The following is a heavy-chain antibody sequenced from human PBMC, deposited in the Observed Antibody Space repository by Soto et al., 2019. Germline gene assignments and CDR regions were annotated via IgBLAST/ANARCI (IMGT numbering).Heavy chain of an antibody. CDR1: GFTFSSYG. J-gene: IGHJ4*02. V-gene: IGHV3-30*18. CDR3: AKPLRYYYDSSGSNFDY. D-gene: IGHD3-22*01. CDR2: ISYDGSNK. Sequence: GGSLRLSCAASGFTFSSYGMHWVRQAPGKGLEWVAVISYDGSNKYYADSVKGRFTISRDNSKNTLYLQMNSLRAEDTAVYYCAKPLRYYYDSSGSNFDYWGQGTLVTVSS.